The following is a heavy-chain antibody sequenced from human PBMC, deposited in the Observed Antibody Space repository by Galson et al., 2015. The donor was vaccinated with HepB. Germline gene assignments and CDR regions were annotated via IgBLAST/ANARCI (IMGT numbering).Heavy chain of an antibody. Sequence: SVKVSCKASGYTFTSYAMHWVRQAPGQRLEWMGWINAGNGNTKYSQKFQGRVTITRDTSASTAYMELSSLRSEDTAVYYCARTAAAGTGGGYYYYGMDVWGQGTTVTVSS. D-gene: IGHD6-13*01. CDR2: INAGNGNT. V-gene: IGHV1-3*01. CDR1: GYTFTSYA. J-gene: IGHJ6*02. CDR3: ARTAAAGTGGGYYYYGMDV.